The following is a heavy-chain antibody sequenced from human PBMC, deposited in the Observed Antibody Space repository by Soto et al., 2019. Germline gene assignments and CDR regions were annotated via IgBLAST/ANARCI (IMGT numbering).Heavy chain of an antibody. CDR2: INHSGST. J-gene: IGHJ6*02. D-gene: IGHD3-3*01. Sequence: PSETLSLTCAVYGGSFSGYYWSWIRQPPGKGLEWIGEINHSGSTNYNPSLKSRVTISVDTSKNQFSLKLSSVTAADTAVYYCARRRRSGYAYYYYGMDVWGQGTTVTVSS. CDR1: GGSFSGYY. V-gene: IGHV4-34*01. CDR3: ARRRRSGYAYYYYGMDV.